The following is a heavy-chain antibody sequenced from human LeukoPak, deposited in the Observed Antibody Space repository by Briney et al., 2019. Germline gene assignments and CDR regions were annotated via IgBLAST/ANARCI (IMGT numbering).Heavy chain of an antibody. CDR2: ISYDGSNK. Sequence: GSLRLSCAASGFTFSSYAMHWVRQAPGKGLEWVAVISYDGSNKYYADSVKGRFTISRDNSKNTLYLQMNSLRAEDTAFYYCAKDNRRHYTSGPNPDSLHWGQGALVTVSS. CDR3: AKDNRRHYTSGPNPDSLH. V-gene: IGHV3-30-3*01. CDR1: GFTFSSYA. D-gene: IGHD6-19*01. J-gene: IGHJ4*02.